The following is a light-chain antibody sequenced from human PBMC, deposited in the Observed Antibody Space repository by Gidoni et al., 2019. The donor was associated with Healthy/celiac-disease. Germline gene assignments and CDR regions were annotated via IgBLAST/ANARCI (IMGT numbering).Light chain of an antibody. Sequence: DIQLTQSPSTLSASVGDRVTITCRASQSISSWLAWYQQKPGKAPKLLIYKASSLESGVPSRFSGSGSGTEFTLTISSLEPDDFATYYCQQYNSYPLTFGGGTKVEIK. CDR3: QQYNSYPLT. V-gene: IGKV1-5*03. CDR1: QSISSW. CDR2: KAS. J-gene: IGKJ4*01.